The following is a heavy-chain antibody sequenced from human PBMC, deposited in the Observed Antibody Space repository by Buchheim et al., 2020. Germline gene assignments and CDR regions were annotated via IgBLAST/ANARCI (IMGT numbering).Heavy chain of an antibody. CDR2: IYYSGST. CDR1: GGSISSYY. D-gene: IGHD2-15*01. V-gene: IGHV4-59*01. CDR3: ARAPDRGYCSGGSCGSGAFDI. Sequence: QVQLQESGPGLVKPSETLSLTCTVSGGSISSYYWSWIWQPPGKGLEWIGYIYYSGSTNYNPSLKSRVTISVDTSKNQFSLQLSSVTAADTAGYYCARAPDRGYCSGGSCGSGAFDIRGQGT. J-gene: IGHJ3*02.